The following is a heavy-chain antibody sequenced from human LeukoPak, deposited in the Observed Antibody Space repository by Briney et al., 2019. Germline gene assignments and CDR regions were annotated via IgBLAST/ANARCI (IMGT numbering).Heavy chain of an antibody. CDR1: GFTFSSYS. V-gene: IGHV3-23*01. CDR3: AKDRAGTPWAD. Sequence: GSLRLSCAASGFTFSSYSMNWVRQAPGKGLEWVSTVNPGGDSTYYADSVKGRFTISRDNSKNTVYLQMSSLRAEDTAIYYCAKDRAGTPWADWGQGTLVTVSS. D-gene: IGHD1-1*01. J-gene: IGHJ4*02. CDR2: VNPGGDST.